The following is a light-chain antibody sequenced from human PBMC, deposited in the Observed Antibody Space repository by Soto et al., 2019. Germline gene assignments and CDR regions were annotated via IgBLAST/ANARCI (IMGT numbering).Light chain of an antibody. J-gene: IGKJ1*01. CDR3: QQYETFSGT. V-gene: IGKV1-5*01. CDR2: DDS. CDR1: QSVSGW. Sequence: DLPMTQSPSTLSASVGDTVTVTCRASQSVSGWLAWYQQKTGEAPKLLIYDDSALPRGVPSRFSGSGSGTKLNLTIARLQPDDFATYYCQQYETFSGTCGPGTKGDIK.